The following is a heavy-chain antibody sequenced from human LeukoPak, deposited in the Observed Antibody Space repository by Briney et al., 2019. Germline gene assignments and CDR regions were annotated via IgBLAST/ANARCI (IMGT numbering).Heavy chain of an antibody. D-gene: IGHD3-16*01. CDR3: ARDSGLGEYPFDY. Sequence: GGSLRLSCAASGLTFSSYSMNWVRQAPGKGLEWVSSITDGSRYIYYADSVKGRFTISRDSARNSLYLQMNSLRAEDTAVYYCARDSGLGEYPFDYWGQGTLVTVSS. J-gene: IGHJ4*02. CDR1: GLTFSSYS. CDR2: ITDGSRYI. V-gene: IGHV3-21*01.